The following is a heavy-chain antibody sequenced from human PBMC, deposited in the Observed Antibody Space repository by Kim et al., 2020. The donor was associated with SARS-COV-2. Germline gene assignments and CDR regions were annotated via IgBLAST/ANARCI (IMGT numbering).Heavy chain of an antibody. CDR2: FDPEDGET. Sequence: ASVKVSCKVSGYTLTELSMHWVRQAPGKGLEWMGGFDPEDGETIYAQKFQGRVTMTEDTSTDTAYMELSSLRSEDTAVYYCATSGPVITMVQGPGAFDIWGQGTMVTVSS. J-gene: IGHJ3*02. CDR3: ATSGPVITMVQGPGAFDI. V-gene: IGHV1-24*01. D-gene: IGHD3-10*01. CDR1: GYTLTELS.